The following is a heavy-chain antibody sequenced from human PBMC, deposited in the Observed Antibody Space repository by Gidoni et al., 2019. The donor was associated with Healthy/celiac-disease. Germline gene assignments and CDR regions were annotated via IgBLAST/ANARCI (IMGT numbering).Heavy chain of an antibody. CDR2: INSDGSST. CDR1: GFTFSSYW. CDR3: ARVAPGYLLLDRYYYMDV. Sequence: AASGFTFSSYWMHWVRQAPGKGLVWVSRINSDGSSTSYADSVKGRFTISRDNAKNTLYLQMNSLRAEDTAVYYCARVAPGYLLLDRYYYMDVWGKGTTVTVSS. D-gene: IGHD2-2*01. J-gene: IGHJ6*03. V-gene: IGHV3-74*01.